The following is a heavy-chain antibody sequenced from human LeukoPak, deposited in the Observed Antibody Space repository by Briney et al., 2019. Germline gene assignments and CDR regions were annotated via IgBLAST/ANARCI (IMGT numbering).Heavy chain of an antibody. J-gene: IGHJ6*02. Sequence: SETLSLTCTVSDGSISSSSYYWGWIRQPPGKGLEWIGSIYYSGSTYYNPSLKSRVTISVDTSKNQFSLKLSSVTAADTAVYYCARLGSSGYYYGGYYYYGMDVWGQGTTVTVSS. CDR2: IYYSGST. V-gene: IGHV4-39*01. CDR1: DGSISSSSYY. CDR3: ARLGSSGYYYGGYYYYGMDV. D-gene: IGHD3-22*01.